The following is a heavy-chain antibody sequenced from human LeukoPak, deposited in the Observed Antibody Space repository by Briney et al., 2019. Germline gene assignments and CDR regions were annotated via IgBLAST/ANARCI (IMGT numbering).Heavy chain of an antibody. CDR2: ISGSGGST. CDR3: AKDLLGYCTSTSCYIWGMDV. D-gene: IGHD2-2*02. V-gene: IGHV3-23*01. CDR1: GFTFSSYA. J-gene: IGHJ6*02. Sequence: GGSLRLPCAASGFTFSSYAMSWIRQAPGKGLEWVSVISGSGGSTYYADSVKGRFTISRDNSKNTLYLQMNSLRAEDTAVYYCAKDLLGYCTSTSCYIWGMDVWGQGTTVTVSS.